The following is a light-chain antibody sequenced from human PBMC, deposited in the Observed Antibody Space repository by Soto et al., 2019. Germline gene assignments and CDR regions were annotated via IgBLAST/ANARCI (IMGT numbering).Light chain of an antibody. CDR1: QSVSTN. J-gene: IGKJ1*01. V-gene: IGKV3-15*01. Sequence: EIVMTQSPATLSVPPGERATLSCRASQSVSTNLAWYQQKPGQAPRLLIYGASTRATGIPARFSGSGSGTEFTLTICGLQSEDFAVYYCEQRGNWQVSFGQGTKVEIK. CDR2: GAS. CDR3: EQRGNWQVS.